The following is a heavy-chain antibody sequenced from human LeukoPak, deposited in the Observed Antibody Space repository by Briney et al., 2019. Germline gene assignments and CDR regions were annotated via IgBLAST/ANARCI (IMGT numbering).Heavy chain of an antibody. CDR2: IYPGDSDT. CDR3: ARQGCSSTSCYED. CDR1: GYSFTSYW. Sequence: GESLKISCKGSGYSFTSYWIGWVRQMPGKGLEWMGIIYPGDSDTRYSLSFQGQVTISADKSISTAYLQWSSLKASDTAMYYCARQGCSSTSCYEDWGQGTLVTVSS. V-gene: IGHV5-51*01. D-gene: IGHD2-2*01. J-gene: IGHJ4*02.